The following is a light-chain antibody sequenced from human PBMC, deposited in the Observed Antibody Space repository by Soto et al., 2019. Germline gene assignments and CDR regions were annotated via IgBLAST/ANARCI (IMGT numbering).Light chain of an antibody. J-gene: IGKJ5*01. CDR1: QSLLHSDGKTY. V-gene: IGKV2D-29*02. CDR2: EVN. Sequence: DIVMTQTPLSLSVTPGQPASISCKSSQSLLHSDGKTYLYWYLQKPGQSQQLLIYEVNIRFSGVHDRFSGGGSGTDFTLKISRVQAEDVGLYYCMQSMQLPITFGQGTRLEI. CDR3: MQSMQLPIT.